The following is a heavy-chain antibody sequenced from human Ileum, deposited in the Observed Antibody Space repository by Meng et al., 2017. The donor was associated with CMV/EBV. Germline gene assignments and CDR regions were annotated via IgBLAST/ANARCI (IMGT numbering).Heavy chain of an antibody. Sequence: SLTTSGVGVGCIRQPPGKALESLALIYWDDDKRYTPSLSHRLTITKDTSKNQVVLTMTNMDPADTATYYCAHRLPFNINWDVGWFGPWGQGILVTVSS. CDR1: SLTTSGVG. V-gene: IGHV2-5*02. D-gene: IGHD1-1*01. J-gene: IGHJ5*02. CDR3: AHRLPFNINWDVGWFGP. CDR2: IYWDDDK.